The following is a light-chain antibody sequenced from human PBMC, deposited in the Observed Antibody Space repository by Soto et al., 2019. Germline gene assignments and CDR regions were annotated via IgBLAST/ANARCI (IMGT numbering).Light chain of an antibody. CDR1: QSFSSY. V-gene: IGKV3-20*01. Sequence: EIVLTQSPDTLSLSPGERATLSCRASQSFSSYLAWYRQKPGQAPRLLIYGASSRATGIPDRFSGSGSGTDFTLTISRLEPEDFAVYYCQQYGSSRTFGQGTKVDI. CDR3: QQYGSSRT. J-gene: IGKJ1*01. CDR2: GAS.